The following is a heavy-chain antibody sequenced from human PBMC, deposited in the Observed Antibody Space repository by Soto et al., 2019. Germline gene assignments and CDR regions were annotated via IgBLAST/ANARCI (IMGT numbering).Heavy chain of an antibody. CDR1: GFTISSYW. CDR3: TRDPPYGDAAFDF. D-gene: IGHD4-17*01. Sequence: EVQLVESGGGLVQPGGSLRLSCAASGFTISSYWMHWVRQVPGKGLVWVSRINGDGSSTSYADSVKGRFIISRDNAKNTLYLQMNSLRAADTAVYYCTRDPPYGDAAFDFWGQGTLVTVSS. V-gene: IGHV3-74*01. CDR2: INGDGSST. J-gene: IGHJ4*02.